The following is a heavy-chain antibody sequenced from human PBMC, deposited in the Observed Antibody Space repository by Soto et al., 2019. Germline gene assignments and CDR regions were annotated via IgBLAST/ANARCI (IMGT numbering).Heavy chain of an antibody. D-gene: IGHD4-17*01. CDR3: AREGTADDYGDSAWFDP. CDR1: GGTFSSYA. V-gene: IGHV1-69*13. Sequence: SVKVSCKASGGTFSSYAISWVRQAPGQGLEWMGGIIPIFGTANYAQKFQGRVTITADESTSTAYMELSSLRSEDTAVYYCAREGTADDYGDSAWFDPWGQGTXVTVS. J-gene: IGHJ5*02. CDR2: IIPIFGTA.